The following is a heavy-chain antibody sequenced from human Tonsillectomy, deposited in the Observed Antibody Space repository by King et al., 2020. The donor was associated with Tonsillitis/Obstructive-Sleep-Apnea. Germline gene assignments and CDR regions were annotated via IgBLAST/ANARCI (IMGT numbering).Heavy chain of an antibody. V-gene: IGHV4-39*01. J-gene: IGHJ3*01. Sequence: QLQESTPGLVKPSETLSLTCTVAGGSVSSRTSYWGWIRQPPGQGLEWIGSFYYTGSTYYNPSLESRGTISVDTSKNQFSLKLSSVTAADTAVYYCASSIFGVVIILDAFDVWGQGTMVAVSS. CDR2: FYYTGST. D-gene: IGHD3-3*01. CDR3: ASSIFGVVIILDAFDV. CDR1: GGSVSSRTSY.